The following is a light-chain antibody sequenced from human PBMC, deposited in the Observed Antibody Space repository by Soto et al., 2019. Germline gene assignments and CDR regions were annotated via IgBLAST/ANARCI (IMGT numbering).Light chain of an antibody. Sequence: EIVLTQSPGTLSLSPGERATLSCRASESVSSSYLGWYQQKPGQAPRLLIYVASSRATGIPDRFSGSGSGTDFTLTIRRLEPEDFSVYYCQQYGTSPWTFGQGTKLEIK. CDR2: VAS. V-gene: IGKV3-20*01. J-gene: IGKJ1*01. CDR1: ESVSSSY. CDR3: QQYGTSPWT.